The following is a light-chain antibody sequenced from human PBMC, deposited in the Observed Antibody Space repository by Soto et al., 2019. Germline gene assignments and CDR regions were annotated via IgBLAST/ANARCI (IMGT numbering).Light chain of an antibody. CDR2: GNN. Sequence: QSVLTQPPSASGTPGQRVTISCSGSSSNIGSNTVNWYQQLPGTAPKLLIYGNNQRPSGVPDRFSGSQSGTSASLAISGLQSEDEADYYCAVWDDSLNGGVFGGGTKLTVL. J-gene: IGLJ3*02. CDR1: SSNIGSNT. CDR3: AVWDDSLNGGV. V-gene: IGLV1-44*01.